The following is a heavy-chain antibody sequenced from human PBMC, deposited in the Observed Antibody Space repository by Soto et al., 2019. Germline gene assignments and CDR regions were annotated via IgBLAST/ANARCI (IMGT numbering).Heavy chain of an antibody. CDR1: GYTFTSYY. V-gene: IGHV1-46*01. CDR3: AKGIXGPKGYDSSGYYSGLDY. J-gene: IGHJ4*02. CDR2: INPSGGST. Sequence: ASVKVSCKASGYTFTSYYMHWVRQAPGQGLEWMGIINPSGGSTSYAQKFQGRVTMTRDTSTRTVYMELSSLRSEDTAVYYCAKGIXGPKGYDSSGYYSGLDYWGPGTLVTVSS. D-gene: IGHD3-22*01.